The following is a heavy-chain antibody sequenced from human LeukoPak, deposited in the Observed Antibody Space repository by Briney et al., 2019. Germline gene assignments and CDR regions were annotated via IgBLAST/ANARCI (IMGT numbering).Heavy chain of an antibody. V-gene: IGHV4-61*02. Sequence: SETLSPTCPVSGGSISSGSYYWSWIPQPPRRGLEWVGRIFTSGGTNYNPSLKSRVTISVDTSKNQFSLKLSSVTAADTAVYYCARDRYTRYCSTTSCPYYYYMDVWGKGTTVTVSS. CDR2: IFTSGGT. CDR3: ARDRYTRYCSTTSCPYYYYMDV. CDR1: GGSISSGSYY. D-gene: IGHD2-2*01. J-gene: IGHJ6*03.